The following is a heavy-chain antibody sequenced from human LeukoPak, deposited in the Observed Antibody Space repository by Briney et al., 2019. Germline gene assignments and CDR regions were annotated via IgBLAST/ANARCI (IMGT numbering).Heavy chain of an antibody. Sequence: GGSLRLSCQASGFSFNDYIMSWVRQAPGKGLEWIAFIRSSHHGATREYAAPVKGRFIISRDDSKNIAYLQMDSLKTEDTGVYFCTRDRGGRWFGELLGFDNWGQGTLLTVSS. CDR1: GFSFNDYI. CDR3: TRDRGGRWFGELLGFDN. CDR2: IRSSHHGATR. D-gene: IGHD3-10*01. V-gene: IGHV3-49*04. J-gene: IGHJ4*02.